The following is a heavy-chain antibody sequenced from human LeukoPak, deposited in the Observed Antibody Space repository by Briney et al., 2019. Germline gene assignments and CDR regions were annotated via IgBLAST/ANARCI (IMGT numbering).Heavy chain of an antibody. D-gene: IGHD3-22*01. CDR3: ARGSHSGDYDRLDY. V-gene: IGHV4-4*07. J-gene: IGHJ4*02. Sequence: SETLSLTCTVSGGSISSYYWSWIRQPAGKGLEWIGRIYTSGSTNYNPSLTSRVTMSVDMSKNQFSLKLSSVTAADTAVYYCARGSHSGDYDRLDYWGQGTLVTVSS. CDR2: IYTSGST. CDR1: GGSISSYY.